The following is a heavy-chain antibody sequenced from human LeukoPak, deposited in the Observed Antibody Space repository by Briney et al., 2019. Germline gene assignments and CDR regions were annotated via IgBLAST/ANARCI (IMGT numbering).Heavy chain of an antibody. D-gene: IGHD5-18*01. CDR3: ARGIQLWPGQVYYYYGMDV. J-gene: IGHJ6*02. V-gene: IGHV1-8*01. CDR1: GYTFTSYD. CDR2: MNANSGNT. Sequence: ASVTVSCKASGYTFTSYDINWVRQATGQGLEWMGWMNANSGNTGYAQKFQGRVTMTRNTSISTAYMELSSLRSEDTAVYYCARGIQLWPGQVYYYYGMDVWGQGTTVTVSS.